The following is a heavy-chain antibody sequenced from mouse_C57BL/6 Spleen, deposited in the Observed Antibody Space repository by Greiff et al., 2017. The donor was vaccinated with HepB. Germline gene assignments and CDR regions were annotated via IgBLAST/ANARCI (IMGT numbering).Heavy chain of an antibody. CDR1: GYTFPSYW. J-gene: IGHJ3*01. CDR3: ARGGSSGPAWFAY. D-gene: IGHD3-2*02. CDR2: IDPSDSYT. V-gene: IGHV1-69*01. Sequence: QVQLQQPGAELVMPGASVKLSCKASGYTFPSYWMHWVKQRPGQGLEWIGEIDPSDSYTNYNQKFKGKSTLTVDKSSSTAYMQLSSLTSEDSAVYYCARGGSSGPAWFAYWGQGTLVTVSA.